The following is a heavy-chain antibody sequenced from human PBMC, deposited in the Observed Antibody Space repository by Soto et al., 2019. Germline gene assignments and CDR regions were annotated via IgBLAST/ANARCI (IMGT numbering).Heavy chain of an antibody. CDR3: AKDQAAGGTISRYFQE. J-gene: IGHJ1*01. Sequence: QTGGSLRLSCEASGFTFSSYGMSWVRQAPGKGLEWVSGISGGGGTTYYADSVKGRFTISRDNSKNTLYLQVNSLRAEDTAVYYCAKDQAAGGTISRYFQEWGEGTLVTVSS. V-gene: IGHV3-23*01. D-gene: IGHD6-13*01. CDR1: GFTFSSYG. CDR2: ISGGGGTT.